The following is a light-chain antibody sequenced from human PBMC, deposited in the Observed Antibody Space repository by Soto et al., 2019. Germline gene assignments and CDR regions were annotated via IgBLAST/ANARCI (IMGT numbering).Light chain of an antibody. J-gene: IGLJ2*01. V-gene: IGLV2-8*01. CDR1: SSDVGGYNY. CDR3: SSYAGSNNFVV. CDR2: EVS. Sequence: QSALTQPPSASGSPVQSVTISCTGTSSDVGGYNYVSWYQQHPGKAPKLMIYEVSKRPSGVPDRFSGSKSGNTASLTVSGLQAEDEADYYCSSYAGSNNFVVFGGGTKVTVL.